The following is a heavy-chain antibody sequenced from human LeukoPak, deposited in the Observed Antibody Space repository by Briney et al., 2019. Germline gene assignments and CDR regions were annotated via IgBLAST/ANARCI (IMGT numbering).Heavy chain of an antibody. CDR1: GGSISSYY. CDR3: ARGCSGWLPLTWCY. CDR2: IYYSGST. Sequence: SHTLSLTCSVSGGSISSYYWNWIRQPPGKGLEWIGCIYYSGSTNYNPSLQSRVTISVDTSKNQFSLRLSSVTAADTAVYYCARGCSGWLPLTWCYWGQGTLVTVSS. V-gene: IGHV4-59*07. J-gene: IGHJ4*02. D-gene: IGHD6-19*01.